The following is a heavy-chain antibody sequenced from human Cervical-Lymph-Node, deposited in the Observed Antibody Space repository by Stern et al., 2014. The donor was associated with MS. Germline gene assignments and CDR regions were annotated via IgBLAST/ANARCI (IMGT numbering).Heavy chain of an antibody. J-gene: IGHJ4*02. Sequence: EVQLVESGGGLVQPGESLRLSCAASGFTFSSSWMTWVRQAPGKGLEWVANIKQDGSEKYYVDSVKGRFTISRDNAKNSLYLQMNSLRAEDTAIYYCARVKAVAANDYWGQGTLVTVSS. CDR3: ARVKAVAANDY. CDR2: IKQDGSEK. CDR1: GFTFSSSW. V-gene: IGHV3-7*03. D-gene: IGHD6-19*01.